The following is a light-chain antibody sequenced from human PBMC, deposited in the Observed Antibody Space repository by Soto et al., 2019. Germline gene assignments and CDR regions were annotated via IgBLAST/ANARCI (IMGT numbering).Light chain of an antibody. CDR2: LEGSGSY. V-gene: IGLV4-60*02. CDR3: ETWGSNTRV. Sequence: SVLTQSSSASASLGSSVKLTCTLSSGHSSYIIAWHQQQPGKAPRYLMKLEGSGSYNKGSGVPDRFSGSSSGADRYLTISNLQFEDEADYYCETWGSNTRVFGGGTKLTVL. CDR1: SGHSSYI. J-gene: IGLJ3*02.